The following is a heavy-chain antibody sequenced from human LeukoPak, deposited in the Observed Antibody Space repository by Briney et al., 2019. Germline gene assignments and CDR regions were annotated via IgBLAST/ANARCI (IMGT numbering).Heavy chain of an antibody. CDR1: GFTFNNYA. CDR2: ITGSGGGT. Sequence: GGSLRLSCAASGFTFNNYAMSWVRQAPGKGLEWVSAITGSGGGTYYADSVRGRFTISRDNSKNTLYLQMNSLRADDTAVYYCAKEAHPYDFWSDFNWGQGTLVTVSS. CDR3: AKEAHPYDFWSDFN. V-gene: IGHV3-23*01. J-gene: IGHJ4*02. D-gene: IGHD3-3*01.